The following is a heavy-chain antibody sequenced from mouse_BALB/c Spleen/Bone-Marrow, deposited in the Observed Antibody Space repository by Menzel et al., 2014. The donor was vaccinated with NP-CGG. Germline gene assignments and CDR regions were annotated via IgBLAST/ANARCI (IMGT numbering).Heavy chain of an antibody. V-gene: IGHV4-1*02. CDR3: ARLNYYGNLFV. CDR2: INPDSSTI. D-gene: IGHD1-1*01. J-gene: IGHJ1*01. Sequence: EVQGVESGGGLVQPGGSLKLSRAASGFDFSGYWMSWVRQAPGKGLEWIGEINPDSSTINYTPSLKDKFIISRDNAKSTLYLQMSKVRSEDTALYYCARLNYYGNLFVWGAGTTVTVSS. CDR1: GFDFSGYW.